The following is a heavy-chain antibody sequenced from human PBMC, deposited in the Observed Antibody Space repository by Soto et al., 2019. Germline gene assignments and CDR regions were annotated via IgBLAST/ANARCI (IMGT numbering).Heavy chain of an antibody. D-gene: IGHD4-17*01. CDR1: GFCFSTHA. J-gene: IGHJ1*01. Sequence: GGSLRLSCAASGFCFSTHALTLVRQSPGKGLEWLSSITNTGLTTHYADSVKGRFTISRENSRNTLHLQMNNLRVDDTAIYYCAKGFDYGDNKHIEHWGQGALVTVSS. V-gene: IGHV3-23*01. CDR2: ITNTGLTT. CDR3: AKGFDYGDNKHIEH.